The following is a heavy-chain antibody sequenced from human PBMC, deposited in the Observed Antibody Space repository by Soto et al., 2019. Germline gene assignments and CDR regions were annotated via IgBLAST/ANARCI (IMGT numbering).Heavy chain of an antibody. CDR2: IYYSGST. J-gene: IGHJ6*02. V-gene: IGHV4-39*01. CDR3: ARLRAHYYGMDV. Sequence: SETLSLTCTVSGGSISSSSYYWGWIRQPPGKGLEWIGSIYYSGSTYYNPSLKSRVTISVDTSKNQFSLKLSSVTAADTAVYYCARLRAHYYGMDVWGQGTTVTVSS. CDR1: GGSISSSSYY.